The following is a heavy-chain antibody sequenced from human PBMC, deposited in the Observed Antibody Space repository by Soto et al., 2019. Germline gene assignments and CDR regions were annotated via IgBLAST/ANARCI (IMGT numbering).Heavy chain of an antibody. D-gene: IGHD7-27*01. J-gene: IGHJ5*01. V-gene: IGHV4-30-4*01. CDR1: GDSISNLDYF. CDR3: ARGRYCLTGRCFPNWFDS. CDR2: IYKSATT. Sequence: SETLSLTCSVSGDSISNLDYFWAWIRQPPGQALEYIGYIYKSATTYYNPSFESRVAISVDTSKRQFSLNVTSVTAADTAVYFCARGRYCLTGRCFPNWFDSWGQGALVTVSS.